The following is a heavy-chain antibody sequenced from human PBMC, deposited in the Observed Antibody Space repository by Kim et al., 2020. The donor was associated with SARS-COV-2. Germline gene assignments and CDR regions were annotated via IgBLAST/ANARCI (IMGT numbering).Heavy chain of an antibody. Sequence: SETLSLTCAVYGGSFSGYQWSWVRQSPGTGLEWIGQIKHGGSTKYNPSLKSRVTLSVDTSKNQVSLRLTYVTAADAGVYYCARGGPGYWGHGSLVTVSS. V-gene: IGHV4-34*01. CDR3: ARGGPGY. J-gene: IGHJ4*01. CDR2: IKHGGST. CDR1: GGSFSGYQ.